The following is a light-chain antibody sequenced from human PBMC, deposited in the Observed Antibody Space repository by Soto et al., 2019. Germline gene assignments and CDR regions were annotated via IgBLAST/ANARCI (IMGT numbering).Light chain of an antibody. CDR1: QSISSY. V-gene: IGKV1-39*01. Sequence: DIQMTQSPSSLSASVGDRVTITCRASQSISSYLNWYQQKPGKAPNLLIYVASSLQSGVPSRFSGSGSGTDFTLTISCLQPEDFATYYCQQTYSIPLTFGGGTKVDI. CDR3: QQTYSIPLT. J-gene: IGKJ4*01. CDR2: VAS.